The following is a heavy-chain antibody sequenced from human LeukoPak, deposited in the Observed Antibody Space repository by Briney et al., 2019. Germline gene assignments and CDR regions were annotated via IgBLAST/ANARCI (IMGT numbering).Heavy chain of an antibody. Sequence: KSSETLSLTCAVYGGSFSGYYWSWIRQPPGKGLEWIGEINHSGSTNYNPSLKSRVTISVDTSKDQFSLKLSSVTAADTAVYYCARGLYGSGRRAMDVWGQGTTVTVSS. V-gene: IGHV4-34*01. CDR3: ARGLYGSGRRAMDV. J-gene: IGHJ6*02. CDR2: INHSGST. D-gene: IGHD3-10*01. CDR1: GGSFSGYY.